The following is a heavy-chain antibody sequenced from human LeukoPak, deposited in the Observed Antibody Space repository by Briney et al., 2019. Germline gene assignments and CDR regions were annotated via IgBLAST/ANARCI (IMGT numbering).Heavy chain of an antibody. J-gene: IGHJ6*03. CDR1: GYTFTNYG. Sequence: ASVKVSCKASGYTFTNYGITWVRQAPGQGLEWMGWISAYNGDTNFAQEFQGRVTMTTDTSTSTAYMELRTLRSDDTAVYYCARRGGGYCTSTRCCCMDVWGKGTTVTVSS. CDR3: ARRGGGYCTSTRCCCMDV. D-gene: IGHD2-2*01. CDR2: ISAYNGDT. V-gene: IGHV1-18*01.